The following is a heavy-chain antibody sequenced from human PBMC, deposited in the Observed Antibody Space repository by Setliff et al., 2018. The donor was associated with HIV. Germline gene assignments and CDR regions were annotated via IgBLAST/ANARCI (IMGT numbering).Heavy chain of an antibody. J-gene: IGHJ6*03. V-gene: IGHV4-59*08. D-gene: IGHD2-2*01. Sequence: PSETLSLTCTVSGGSISNYYWSWIRQPPGKGLEWIGYIYYSGSTTYNPSLESRVTISIDTSKNQFSLKLSSVTAADTAVYYCARGRRSTSSYYYYYYMDVWGKGTTVTVSS. CDR1: GGSISNYY. CDR2: IYYSGST. CDR3: ARGRRSTSSYYYYYYMDV.